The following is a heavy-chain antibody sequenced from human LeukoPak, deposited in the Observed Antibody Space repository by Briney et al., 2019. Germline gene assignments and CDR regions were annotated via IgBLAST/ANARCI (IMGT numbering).Heavy chain of an antibody. CDR2: IWYDGSNK. CDR3: AREYYDFWSGYYGYYYYYYGMDV. V-gene: IGHV3-33*01. D-gene: IGHD3-3*01. CDR1: GFTFSSYG. J-gene: IGHJ6*02. Sequence: HPGGSLRLSCAASGFTFSSYGMHWVRQAPGKGLKWVAVIWYDGSNKYYADSVKGRFTISRDNSKNTLYLQMNSLRAEDTAVYYCAREYYDFWSGYYGYYYYYYGMDVWGQGTTVTVSS.